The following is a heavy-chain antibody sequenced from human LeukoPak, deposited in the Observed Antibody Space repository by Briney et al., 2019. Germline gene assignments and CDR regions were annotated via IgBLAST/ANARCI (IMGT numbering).Heavy chain of an antibody. D-gene: IGHD2-2*01. J-gene: IGHJ5*02. CDR3: AREGGIVVVQAANWFDP. Sequence: ASVKVSCKASGYSFIGYYMHWVRQAPGQGLEWMGWINPNSGGTNYAQKFQGRVTMTRDTSISTAYMELSRLTSDDTAVYYCAREGGIVVVQAANWFDPWGQGTLVTVSS. V-gene: IGHV1-2*02. CDR1: GYSFIGYY. CDR2: INPNSGGT.